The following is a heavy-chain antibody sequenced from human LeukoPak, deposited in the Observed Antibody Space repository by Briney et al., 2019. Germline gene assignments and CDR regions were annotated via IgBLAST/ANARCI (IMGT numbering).Heavy chain of an antibody. J-gene: IGHJ4*02. CDR2: TNPNSGGT. D-gene: IGHD1-26*01. CDR3: ARGGVGARLPFDY. Sequence: ASVKVSCKASGYTFTGYYMHWVRQAPGQGLEWMGWTNPNSGGTNYAQKFQGWVTMTRDTSISTAYMELSRLRSDDTAVYYCARGGVGARLPFDYWGQGTLVTVSS. CDR1: GYTFTGYY. V-gene: IGHV1-2*04.